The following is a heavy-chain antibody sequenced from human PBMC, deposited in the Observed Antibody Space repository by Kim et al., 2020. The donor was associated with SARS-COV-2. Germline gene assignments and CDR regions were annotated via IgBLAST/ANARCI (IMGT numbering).Heavy chain of an antibody. CDR3: VRDRMGGAFDI. V-gene: IGHV3-48*02. CDR2: ITKSSTTI. Sequence: RGSLRLSCATSGFTFSAYDMNWVRQAPGKGLEWLSFITKSSTTIYYADSVKGRFTISRDNAKNSLYLQMNSLRDEDTAVYLCVRDRMGGAFDIWGQGTMV. J-gene: IGHJ3*02. CDR1: GFTFSAYD. D-gene: IGHD3-16*01.